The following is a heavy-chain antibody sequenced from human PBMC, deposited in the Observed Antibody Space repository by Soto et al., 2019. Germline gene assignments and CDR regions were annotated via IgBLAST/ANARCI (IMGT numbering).Heavy chain of an antibody. D-gene: IGHD1-26*01. CDR1: GFTFSDYG. Sequence: EVQLVESGGGLVQPGGSLRLSCAASGFTFSDYGVNWVRQAPGKGLEWISYISSGSDTIYYADSVKGRFTISRDNAKKSLFLQMTSLRDEDTAVYYCARVATTWEDDYWGQGPLVTVSS. V-gene: IGHV3-48*02. CDR2: ISSGSDTI. CDR3: ARVATTWEDDY. J-gene: IGHJ4*02.